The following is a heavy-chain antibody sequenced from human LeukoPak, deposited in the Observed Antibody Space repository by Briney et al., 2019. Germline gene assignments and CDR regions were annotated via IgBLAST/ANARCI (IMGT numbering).Heavy chain of an antibody. CDR2: ISDSGDRT. J-gene: IGHJ5*02. Sequence: GGSLRLSCAASGFMFRHYVMTWVRQAPGKGPEWVSSISDSGDRTYFGDSVRGRFTISRDNSMNMLYLEMNSLGVEDTAIYYCAKTLSPHQLVLPRGGSWGQGTLVTVSS. CDR3: AKTLSPHQLVLPRGGS. CDR1: GFMFRHYV. V-gene: IGHV3-23*01. D-gene: IGHD6-6*01.